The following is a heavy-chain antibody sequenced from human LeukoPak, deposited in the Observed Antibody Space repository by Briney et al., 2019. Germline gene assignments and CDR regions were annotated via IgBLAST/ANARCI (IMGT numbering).Heavy chain of an antibody. Sequence: GGSLRLSCAASGFTVSNNYMSWVRQAPGKGLEWVSVIYSIGTTYYADSVKGRFTISRDNSKNTLYPQMSSLRAEHAAVFHCAKHKGAFDYWGQGTLVTVSS. CDR3: AKHKGAFDY. D-gene: IGHD3-16*01. CDR2: IYSIGTT. J-gene: IGHJ4*02. V-gene: IGHV3-66*04. CDR1: GFTVSNNY.